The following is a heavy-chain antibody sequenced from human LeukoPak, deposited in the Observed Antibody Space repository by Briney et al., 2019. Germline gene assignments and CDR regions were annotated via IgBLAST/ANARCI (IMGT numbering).Heavy chain of an antibody. CDR1: GFIFRSYA. Sequence: GGSLRLSCVGSGFIFRSYAVTWVRQAPGKGLEWVSSITANGDATYYADSVKGRFTISKDNSKSTLYLQMSSLRAEDTAVYYCARGPWDSQAWGQGTMVTVSS. J-gene: IGHJ3*01. V-gene: IGHV3-23*01. D-gene: IGHD1-26*01. CDR2: ITANGDAT. CDR3: ARGPWDSQA.